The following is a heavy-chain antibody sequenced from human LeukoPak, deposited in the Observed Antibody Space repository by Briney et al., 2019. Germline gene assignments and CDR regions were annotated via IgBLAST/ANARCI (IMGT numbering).Heavy chain of an antibody. J-gene: IGHJ5*02. Sequence: SETLSLTCTASGGSISSYYWSWIRQPPGKGLEWIGYIYTSGSTNYNPSLKSRVTISVDTSKNQFSLKLSSVTAADTAVYYCARQGYCTNGVCYWDWFDPRGQGTLVTVSS. D-gene: IGHD2-8*01. V-gene: IGHV4-4*09. CDR1: GGSISSYY. CDR2: IYTSGST. CDR3: ARQGYCTNGVCYWDWFDP.